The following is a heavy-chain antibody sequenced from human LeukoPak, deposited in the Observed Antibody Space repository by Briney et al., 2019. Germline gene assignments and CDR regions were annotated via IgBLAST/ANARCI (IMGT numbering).Heavy chain of an antibody. CDR2: IYYSGST. J-gene: IGHJ5*02. CDR1: GGSISSSSYY. CDR3: AGAYSGSYYQRGQNWFDP. V-gene: IGHV4-39*01. D-gene: IGHD3-10*01. Sequence: PSEALSLTCTVSGGSISSSSYYWGWIRQPPGKGLEWIGSIYYSGSTYYNPSLKSRVTISVDTSKNQFSLKLSSVTAADTAVYYCAGAYSGSYYQRGQNWFDPWGQGTLVTVSS.